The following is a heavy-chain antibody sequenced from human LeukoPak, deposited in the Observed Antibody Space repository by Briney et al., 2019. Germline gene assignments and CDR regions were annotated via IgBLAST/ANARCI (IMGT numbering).Heavy chain of an antibody. V-gene: IGHV3-74*01. J-gene: IGHJ4*02. CDR2: INSDGGST. D-gene: IGHD3-10*01. CDR3: ARVGLLWFGDLDY. Sequence: GGSLRLSCAASGFTFSSYWMHWVRQAPGKGLVWVSRINSDGGSTSYADSVKGRFTISRDNAKNTLYLQMNSLRAEDTAVYYCARVGLLWFGDLDYWGQGTLVTVSS. CDR1: GFTFSSYW.